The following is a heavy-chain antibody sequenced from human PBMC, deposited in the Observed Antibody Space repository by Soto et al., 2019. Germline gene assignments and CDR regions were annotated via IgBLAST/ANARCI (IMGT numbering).Heavy chain of an antibody. J-gene: IGHJ6*02. CDR2: INHSGST. CDR1: GGSFSGYY. D-gene: IGHD6-13*01. Sequence: QVQLQQWGAGLLKPSETLSLTCAVYGGSFSGYYWSWIRQPPGRGLEWIGEINHSGSTNYNASLKIRVSISVDTSKHQFSLKPSSVSAADTAVYFCARRRGRQQLVQRFYNGMDVWGQGSTVTVSS. CDR3: ARRRGRQQLVQRFYNGMDV. V-gene: IGHV4-34*01.